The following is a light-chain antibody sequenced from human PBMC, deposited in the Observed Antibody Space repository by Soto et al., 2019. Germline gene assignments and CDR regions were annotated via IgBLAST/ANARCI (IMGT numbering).Light chain of an antibody. CDR2: KSS. CDR3: QQYNDYPWT. J-gene: IGKJ1*01. Sequence: DSQMTQSPSTLSASVGDRVTITCRASLSISTWLAWYQQKPGKAPKLLICKSSSLESGVPSRFSGSGSGTEFTLTISSLQPDDFATYYCQQYNDYPWTFGQGTKVDIK. V-gene: IGKV1-5*03. CDR1: LSISTW.